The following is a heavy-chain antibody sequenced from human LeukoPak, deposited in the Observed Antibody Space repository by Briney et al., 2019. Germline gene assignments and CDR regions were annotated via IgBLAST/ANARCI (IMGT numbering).Heavy chain of an antibody. Sequence: PGRSLRLSCAASGFTFDDYAMHWVRQAPGKGLEWVSGISWNSGSMGYADSVKGRFTISRDNAKNSLYLQMNSLRAEDTALYYCAKDKMTTYSCFDYWGQGTLVTVSS. D-gene: IGHD4-17*01. CDR1: GFTFDDYA. V-gene: IGHV3-9*01. CDR3: AKDKMTTYSCFDY. CDR2: ISWNSGSM. J-gene: IGHJ4*02.